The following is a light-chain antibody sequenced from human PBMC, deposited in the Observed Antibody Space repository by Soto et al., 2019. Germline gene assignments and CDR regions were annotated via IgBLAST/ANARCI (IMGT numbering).Light chain of an antibody. V-gene: IGKV3-20*01. CDR2: GAS. CDR3: QQYGSSSWT. Sequence: EFVLTQSPGTLSLSPGERATLSCRASQSVSSNLAWYQQRPGQAPRLLIYGASSRATGIPDRFSGSGSGTEFTLTISRLEPEDFAVYYCQQYGSSSWTFGQGTKVDIK. CDR1: QSVSSN. J-gene: IGKJ1*01.